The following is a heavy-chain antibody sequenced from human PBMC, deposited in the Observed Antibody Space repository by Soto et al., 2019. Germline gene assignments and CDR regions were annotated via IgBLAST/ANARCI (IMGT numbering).Heavy chain of an antibody. CDR3: AREQAGRLYYYYYGMDV. D-gene: IGHD6-19*01. CDR2: ISAYNGNT. CDR1: GYTFTSYG. V-gene: IGHV1-18*04. Sequence: ASVKVTCKASGYTFTSYGISWVRQAPGQGLEWMGWISAYNGNTNYAQKLQGRVTMTTDTSTSTAYMELRSLRSDDTAVYYCAREQAGRLYYYYYGMDVWGHGTTFTVSS. J-gene: IGHJ6*02.